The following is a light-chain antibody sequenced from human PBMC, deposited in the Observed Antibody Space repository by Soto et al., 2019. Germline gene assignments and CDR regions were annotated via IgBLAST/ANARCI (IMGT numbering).Light chain of an antibody. V-gene: IGKV3-11*01. Sequence: EIVLTQSQATLSLSPGETATLSCRASQSVSGYIGWYQQKPGQAPRLLIYADSNRATGIPVRFSGSGSGTDFTLTISSLEPEDFSVYYCQQRYNWPITFGQGTRLEIK. J-gene: IGKJ5*01. CDR3: QQRYNWPIT. CDR1: QSVSGY. CDR2: ADS.